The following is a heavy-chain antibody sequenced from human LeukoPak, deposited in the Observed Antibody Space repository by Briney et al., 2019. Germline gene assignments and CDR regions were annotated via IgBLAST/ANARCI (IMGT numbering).Heavy chain of an antibody. D-gene: IGHD5-18*01. CDR2: IVVGSGNT. J-gene: IGHJ4*02. V-gene: IGHV1-58*02. CDR1: GFTFTSSA. CDR3: ARGPDSYGYIFDY. Sequence: ASVKVSCKASGFTFTSSAMQWVRQARGQRLEWIGWIVVGSGNTNYAQKFQERVTITRDMSTSTAYMELSSLRSEDTAVYYCARGPDSYGYIFDYWGQGTLVTVSS.